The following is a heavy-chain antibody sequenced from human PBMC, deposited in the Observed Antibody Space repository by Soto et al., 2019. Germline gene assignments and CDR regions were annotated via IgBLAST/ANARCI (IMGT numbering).Heavy chain of an antibody. D-gene: IGHD2-21*02. CDR1: GFTFSSYG. CDR3: ARDRRDGGNSYYLDY. J-gene: IGHJ4*02. Sequence: QVQLVESGGGVVQPGRSLRLSCAASGFTFSSYGMHWVRQAPGKGLEWVAVIWYDGSNKYYADSVKGRFTISRDNSKNTLYLQMNSLRGEDTAVYYCARDRRDGGNSYYLDYWGQGTLVTVSS. CDR2: IWYDGSNK. V-gene: IGHV3-33*01.